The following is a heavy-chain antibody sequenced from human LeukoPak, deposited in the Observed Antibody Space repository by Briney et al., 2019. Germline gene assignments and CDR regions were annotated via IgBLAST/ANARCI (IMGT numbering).Heavy chain of an antibody. J-gene: IGHJ4*02. V-gene: IGHV1-24*01. CDR1: GYTLTELS. Sequence: GASVKVSCKVSGYTLTELSMHWVRQAPGKGLEWMGGFDPEDGETIYAQKFQGRVTMTEDTSTDTAYMELSSLRSEDTAVYYCATSECSSSLDPFDYWGQGTLVTVSS. CDR3: ATSECSSSLDPFDY. D-gene: IGHD6-6*01. CDR2: FDPEDGET.